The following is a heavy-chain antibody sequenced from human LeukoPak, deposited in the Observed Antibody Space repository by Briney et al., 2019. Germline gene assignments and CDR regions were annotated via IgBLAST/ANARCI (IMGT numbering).Heavy chain of an antibody. Sequence: SETLSLTCTVSVGSLSSRDNYGSWIRQPTGKGLEWIGRNYTSGSTTYNASLRSQVTISLDTSNDQLCLTVTSVTAAETDVYYCARVFCSGGNCYHFDYWGQGILVTVSS. V-gene: IGHV4-61*02. CDR3: ARVFCSGGNCYHFDY. CDR2: NYTSGST. D-gene: IGHD2-15*01. J-gene: IGHJ4*02. CDR1: VGSLSSRDNY.